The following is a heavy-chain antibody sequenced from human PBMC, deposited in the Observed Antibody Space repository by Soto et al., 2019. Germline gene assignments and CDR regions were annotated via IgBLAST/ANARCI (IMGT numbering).Heavy chain of an antibody. D-gene: IGHD1-1*01. CDR1: GFTFSTYH. J-gene: IGHJ6*02. CDR3: AKPPVITTSYYYYDMDG. Sequence: EAQLSESGGGLVQPGGSLRLSCAASGFTFSTYHMSWVRQAPGKGLEWVSGISGSGISTYYADSVKGRFTISRDNSKNTVFLQMNSLRAEDTAVYYCAKPPVITTSYYYYDMDGWGQGTTVTVAS. V-gene: IGHV3-23*01. CDR2: ISGSGIST.